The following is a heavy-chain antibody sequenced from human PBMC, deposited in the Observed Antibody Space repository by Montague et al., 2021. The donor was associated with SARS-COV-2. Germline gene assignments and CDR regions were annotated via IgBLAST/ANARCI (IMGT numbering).Heavy chain of an antibody. J-gene: IGHJ4*02. V-gene: IGHV4-38-2*02. Sequence: SETLSLTCSVSGYSISSGYYWGWIRQPPGKGLEWVGCISYIGKTYYSPSLKSRLTISLDSSKNQFSLQTRSVTAADTAVYYCGRVLDTRLRAYWGQGTLVTVSS. CDR3: GRVLDTRLRAY. CDR2: ISYIGKT. D-gene: IGHD3/OR15-3a*01. CDR1: GYSISSGYY.